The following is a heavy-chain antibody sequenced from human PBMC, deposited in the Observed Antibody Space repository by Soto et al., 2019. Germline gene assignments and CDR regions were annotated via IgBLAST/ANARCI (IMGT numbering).Heavy chain of an antibody. V-gene: IGHV3-11*01. CDR2: ISSSGSTI. Sequence: GGSRRLSCAASGFTFSDYYMSWIRQAPGKGLEWISYISSSGSTIYYADSVQGRFTISRDNAKNSLYLQMNSLRAEDTAVYYCARDRLPYTSGWPGPYYYYGMDVWGQGTTVTVSS. CDR3: ARDRLPYTSGWPGPYYYYGMDV. D-gene: IGHD6-19*01. J-gene: IGHJ6*02. CDR1: GFTFSDYY.